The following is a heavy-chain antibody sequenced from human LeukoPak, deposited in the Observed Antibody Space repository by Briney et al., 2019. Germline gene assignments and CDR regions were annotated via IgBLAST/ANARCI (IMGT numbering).Heavy chain of an antibody. CDR3: ARGRSLNYYGQDY. J-gene: IGHJ4*02. CDR2: IIPIFGTA. Sequence: GASVKVSCKASGGTFSSYAISWVRQAPGQGLEWMGGIIPIFGTANCAQKFQGRVTITADESTSTAYMELSSLRSEDTAVYYCARGRSLNYYGQDYWGQGTLVTVSS. V-gene: IGHV1-69*13. D-gene: IGHD3-10*01. CDR1: GGTFSSYA.